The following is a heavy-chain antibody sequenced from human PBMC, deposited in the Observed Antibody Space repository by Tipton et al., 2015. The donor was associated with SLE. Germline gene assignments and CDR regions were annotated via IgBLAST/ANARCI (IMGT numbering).Heavy chain of an antibody. Sequence: TLSLTCTVSGGSVNTGNCYWAWIRQHPGKGPEGIGYIYNSGTTYYNPSLRARITISIDTSKNQYFLSLNSVTAADTAVYHCARSPYVCDSRTSVYWGHGSLVSVSS. CDR1: GGSVNTGNCY. CDR3: ARSPYVCDSRTSVY. D-gene: IGHD2/OR15-2a*01. J-gene: IGHJ1*01. CDR2: IYNSGTT. V-gene: IGHV4-31*03.